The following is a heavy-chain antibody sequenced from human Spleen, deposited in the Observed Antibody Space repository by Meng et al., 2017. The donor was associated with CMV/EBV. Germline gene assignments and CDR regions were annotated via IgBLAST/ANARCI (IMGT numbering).Heavy chain of an antibody. V-gene: IGHV3-21*01. Sequence: GGSLRLSCSVSGFTFRHYRMHWVRQAPGKGLVWVSSITSSSSHLTYADSVQGRFTISRDNAKSSLYLQMNSLRADDTAVYYCTRTTSTGTTGDRTYGMDVWGQGTTVTVSS. CDR2: ITSSSSHL. J-gene: IGHJ6*02. D-gene: IGHD7-27*01. CDR3: TRTTSTGTTGDRTYGMDV. CDR1: GFTFRHYR.